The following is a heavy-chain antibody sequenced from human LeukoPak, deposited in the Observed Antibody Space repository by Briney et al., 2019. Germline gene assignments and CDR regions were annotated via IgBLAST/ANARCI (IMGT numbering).Heavy chain of an antibody. J-gene: IGHJ4*02. Sequence: SETLSLTCTVSGGSISSYYWSWIRQPPGKGLEWIGYIYYSGSTNYNPSLKSRVTISVDTSKNQFSLKLSSVTAADTAVYYCARAAPAYSSGWSWYYFDYWGQGTLVTVSS. CDR3: ARAAPAYSSGWSWYYFDY. D-gene: IGHD6-19*01. CDR1: GGSISSYY. CDR2: IYYSGST. V-gene: IGHV4-59*01.